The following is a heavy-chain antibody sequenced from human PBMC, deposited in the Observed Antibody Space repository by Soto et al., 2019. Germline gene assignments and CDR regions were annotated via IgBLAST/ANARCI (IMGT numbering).Heavy chain of an antibody. V-gene: IGHV1-2*02. Sequence: ASLKVSCKASGYTFSDYYIHWVRQAPGQGLEWMGWINPNSGGTKYAPKFQGGVTMTRDTSITTAYMELSRLRSGDTAVYYCAREPATAKPEGVDFWGQGTLVTVSS. D-gene: IGHD1-1*01. CDR3: AREPATAKPEGVDF. J-gene: IGHJ4*02. CDR1: GYTFSDYY. CDR2: INPNSGGT.